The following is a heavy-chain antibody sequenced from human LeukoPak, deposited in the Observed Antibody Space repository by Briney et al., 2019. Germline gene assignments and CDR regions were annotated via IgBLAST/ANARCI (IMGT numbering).Heavy chain of an antibody. Sequence: SETLSLTCAVSGGSISSGGYSWSWIRQPPGKGLEWIGYIYHSGSTYYNPSLKSRVTISVDRSKNQFSLKLSSVTAADTAVHYCARGDTAGSLGYWGQGTLVTVSS. CDR3: ARGDTAGSLGY. V-gene: IGHV4-30-2*01. D-gene: IGHD5-18*01. CDR2: IYHSGST. J-gene: IGHJ4*02. CDR1: GGSISSGGYS.